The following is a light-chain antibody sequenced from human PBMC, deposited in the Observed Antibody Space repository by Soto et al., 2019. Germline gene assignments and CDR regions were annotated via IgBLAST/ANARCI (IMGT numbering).Light chain of an antibody. CDR2: AAS. J-gene: IGKJ2*01. V-gene: IGKV1-39*01. CDR3: QQSYITPYT. CDR1: QSISVH. Sequence: DIQMTQSPSSLSASVGDTVTITCRASQSISVHLNWYQQKGGKVPKLLIYAASNLYSGVPSRFSGSGFETDFALTISSLQPEDFATYYCQQSYITPYTFGQGTRLEIK.